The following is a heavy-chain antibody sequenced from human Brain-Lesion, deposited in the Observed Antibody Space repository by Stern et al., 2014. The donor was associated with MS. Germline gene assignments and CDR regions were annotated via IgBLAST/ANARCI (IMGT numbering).Heavy chain of an antibody. CDR3: ARKTDTAVGGDY. J-gene: IGHJ4*02. CDR1: GFSVSTNF. Sequence: VQLVESGGGLIQPGGSLRLSCAASGFSVSTNFMSWVRQAPGKGLEWVSLMYIRGGTNYADSVKGRFTISRDSSKNTLYLQMSDLRAEDTAVYYCARKTDTAVGGDYWGPGTLVTVSS. D-gene: IGHD5-18*01. CDR2: MYIRGGT. V-gene: IGHV3-53*01.